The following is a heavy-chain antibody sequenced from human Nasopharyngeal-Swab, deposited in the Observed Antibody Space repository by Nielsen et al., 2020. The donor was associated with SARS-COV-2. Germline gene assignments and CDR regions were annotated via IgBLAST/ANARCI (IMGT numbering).Heavy chain of an antibody. CDR2: ISSSSSYI. Sequence: GDSLTMSCADSGFTFSSYSMNWVRLAPVKGLEWVSSISSSSSYIYYADSVKGRFTISRDNAKNSLYLQMNSLRAEDTAVYYCARVEMATITTSYYYYYGMDVWGQGTTVTVSS. CDR3: ARVEMATITTSYYYYYGMDV. J-gene: IGHJ6*02. CDR1: GFTFSSYS. D-gene: IGHD5-24*01. V-gene: IGHV3-21*01.